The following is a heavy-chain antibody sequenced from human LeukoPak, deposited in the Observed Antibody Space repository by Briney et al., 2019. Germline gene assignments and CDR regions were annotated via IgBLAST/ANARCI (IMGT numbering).Heavy chain of an antibody. CDR2: ISYSGDTT. CDR3: AKTAAAAGPTRHFDF. Sequence: GGSLRLSCAASGFTVSTNYMNWVRQAPGKGLEWVSVISYSGDTTYYADSVKGRFTFSRDNSRNTLYLQMNNLRVEDTAIYYCAKTAAAAGPTRHFDFWGQGSLVTVSS. CDR1: GFTVSTNY. D-gene: IGHD6-13*01. V-gene: IGHV3-53*01. J-gene: IGHJ4*02.